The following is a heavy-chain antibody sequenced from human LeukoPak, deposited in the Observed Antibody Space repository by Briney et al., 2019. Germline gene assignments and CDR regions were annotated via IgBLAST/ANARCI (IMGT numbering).Heavy chain of an antibody. V-gene: IGHV1-18*01. CDR2: ISAYNGNT. J-gene: IGHJ6*02. Sequence: GASVKVSCKASGYTFTSYGISWVRQASGQGLEWMGWISAYNGNTNYAQKLQGRVTMTTGTSTSTAYMELRSLRSDDTAVYYCARLYYDFWSGYYNLGYYGMDVWGQGTTVTVSS. CDR3: ARLYYDFWSGYYNLGYYGMDV. D-gene: IGHD3-3*01. CDR1: GYTFTSYG.